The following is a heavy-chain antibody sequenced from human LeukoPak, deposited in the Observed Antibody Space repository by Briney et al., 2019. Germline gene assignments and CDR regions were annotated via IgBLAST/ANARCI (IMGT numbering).Heavy chain of an antibody. Sequence: GGSLRLSCAASGFTFSSHAMSWVRQAPGKGLEWVSAISGSGGSTYYADSVKGRFTISRDNSKNTLYLQMNSLRAEDTAVYYCAKEVDTAMDDYYYYGMDVWGKGTTVTVSS. CDR2: ISGSGGST. D-gene: IGHD5-18*01. V-gene: IGHV3-23*01. CDR3: AKEVDTAMDDYYYYGMDV. J-gene: IGHJ6*04. CDR1: GFTFSSHA.